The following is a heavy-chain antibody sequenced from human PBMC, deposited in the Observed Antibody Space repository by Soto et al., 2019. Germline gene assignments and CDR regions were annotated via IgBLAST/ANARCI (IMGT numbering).Heavy chain of an antibody. J-gene: IGHJ6*02. CDR2: ISAYNGNT. CDR1: GYTFTSYG. Sequence: QVQLVQSGAGVKKPGASVKVSCKASGYTFTSYGFSWVRQAPGQGLEWMGWISAYNGNTNYAQKVQGRVTMTTDTSTSTAYMELRSLRSDDTAVYYCASFSIAAADPYGMDVWGQGTTVTVSS. V-gene: IGHV1-18*01. D-gene: IGHD6-13*01. CDR3: ASFSIAAADPYGMDV.